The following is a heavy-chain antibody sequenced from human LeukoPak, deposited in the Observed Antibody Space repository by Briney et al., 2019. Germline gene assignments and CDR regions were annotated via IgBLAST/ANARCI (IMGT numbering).Heavy chain of an antibody. D-gene: IGHD6-25*01. CDR2: ISYTSNNI. CDR3: VRMTHSGNSFDH. CDR1: RLALSIYN. J-gene: IGHJ4*02. Sequence: GRSLRLFCAASRLALSIYNKNWVPHAPGKGLEWVSYISYTSNNIFYADSVKGRLAVSRDNAKDSLYLQLSSLKTEDTAFYYCVRMTHSGNSFDHWGQGTLVIVSS. V-gene: IGHV3-48*04.